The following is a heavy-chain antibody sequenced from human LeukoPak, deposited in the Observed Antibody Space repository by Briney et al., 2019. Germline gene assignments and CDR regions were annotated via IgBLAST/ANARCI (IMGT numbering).Heavy chain of an antibody. V-gene: IGHV4-34*01. CDR2: INHSGST. Sequence: SETLSLTCAVYGGSFSGYYWSWIRQPPGKGLEWIGEINHSGSTNYNPFLKSRVTISVDTSKNQFSLKLSSVTAADTAVYYCARRDSYDSSSRSGWWGQGTLVTVSS. CDR3: ARRDSYDSSSRSGW. D-gene: IGHD3-22*01. J-gene: IGHJ4*02. CDR1: GGSFSGYY.